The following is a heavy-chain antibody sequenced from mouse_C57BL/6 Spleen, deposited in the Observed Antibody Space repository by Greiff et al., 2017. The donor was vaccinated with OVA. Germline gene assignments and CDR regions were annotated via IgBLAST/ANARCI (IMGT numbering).Heavy chain of an antibody. J-gene: IGHJ2*01. CDR2: INPGSGGN. Sequence: VQLQQSGAELVRPGTSVKVSCKASGYAFTNYLIEWVKQRPGQGLEWIGVINPGSGGNNYNEKFKGKATLTADKSSSTAYMQLSSLTSEDSAVYFCARSYGNYFDYWGQGTTLTVSS. V-gene: IGHV1-54*01. D-gene: IGHD2-1*01. CDR3: ARSYGNYFDY. CDR1: GYAFTNYL.